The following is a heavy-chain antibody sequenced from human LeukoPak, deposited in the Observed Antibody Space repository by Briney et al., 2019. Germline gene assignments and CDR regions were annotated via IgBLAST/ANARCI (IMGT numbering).Heavy chain of an antibody. J-gene: IGHJ4*02. D-gene: IGHD2-2*01. Sequence: GGSLRLSCAASGFTFSSHWLSWVRQAPGKGLEWVANIRQDGGEKYFLDSVKGRFTISRDNAMNSLYLQMNNLRAEDTASYYCATGRSCPTCYLPDFWGQGTLVTVSS. CDR2: IRQDGGEK. V-gene: IGHV3-7*01. CDR1: GFTFSSHW. CDR3: ATGRSCPTCYLPDF.